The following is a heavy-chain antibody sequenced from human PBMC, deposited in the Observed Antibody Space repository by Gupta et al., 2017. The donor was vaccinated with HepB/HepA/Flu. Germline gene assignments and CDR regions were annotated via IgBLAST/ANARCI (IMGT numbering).Heavy chain of an antibody. J-gene: IGHJ4*02. Sequence: QVQLQESGPGRVKPSATLSLTCTVSAGSISSYYWSWIRQPPGKGLEWIGYIYYSGSTYYNPSLKSRVTISVDTSKNQFSLKLSSVTAADTAVYYFARVGEGYRHWCQGTLVAVSS. V-gene: IGHV4-59*01. D-gene: IGHD5-24*01. CDR3: ARVGEGYRH. CDR1: AGSISSYY. CDR2: IYYSGST.